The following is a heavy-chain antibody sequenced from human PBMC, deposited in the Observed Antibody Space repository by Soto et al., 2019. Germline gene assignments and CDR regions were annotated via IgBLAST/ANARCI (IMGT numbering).Heavy chain of an antibody. CDR1: GGSISGSY. D-gene: IGHD6-19*01. CDR2: VYYTGST. CDR3: ARSVAVPGPHIDY. J-gene: IGHJ4*02. Sequence: QVQLQESGPGLVKPSETLSLTCSVSGGSISGSYWSWIRQSPGKGLEWLGYVYYTGSTNYSPSLRSRVSISVDTSKNEFSLRLSSVTAADTAVYFCARSVAVPGPHIDYWGQGTQVTVSS. V-gene: IGHV4-59*01.